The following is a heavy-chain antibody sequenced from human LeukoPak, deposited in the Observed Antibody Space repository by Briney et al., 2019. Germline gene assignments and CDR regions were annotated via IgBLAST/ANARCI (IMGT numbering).Heavy chain of an antibody. CDR1: GYTFTGYY. CDR2: INAGNGNT. V-gene: IGHV1-3*01. D-gene: IGHD3-22*01. Sequence: GASVKVSCKASGYTFTGYYMHWVRQAPGQRLEWMGWINAGNGNTKYSQKFQGRVTITRDTSASTAYMELSSLRSEDTAVYYCARVLGYYYDSSALGYWGQGTLVTVSS. CDR3: ARVLGYYYDSSALGY. J-gene: IGHJ4*02.